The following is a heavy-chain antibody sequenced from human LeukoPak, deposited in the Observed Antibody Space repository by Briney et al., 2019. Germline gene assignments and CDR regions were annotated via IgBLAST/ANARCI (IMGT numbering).Heavy chain of an antibody. D-gene: IGHD1-26*01. CDR2: IYHSGST. CDR3: ARATGELLIPRGY. Sequence: SETLSLTCTVSGYSISSGYYWGWIRQPPGKGPEWIGRIYHSGSTYYNPSLKSRVTISVDTSKNQFSLKLSSVTAADTAVYYCARATGELLIPRGYWGQGTLVTVSS. J-gene: IGHJ4*02. V-gene: IGHV4-38-2*02. CDR1: GYSISSGYY.